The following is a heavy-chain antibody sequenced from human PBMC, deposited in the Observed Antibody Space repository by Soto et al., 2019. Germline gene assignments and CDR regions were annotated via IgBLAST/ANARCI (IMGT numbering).Heavy chain of an antibody. V-gene: IGHV4-31*03. D-gene: IGHD2-21*01. Sequence: SETLSLTCTVSGGSISSGGYYWSWIRQHPGKGLEWIGYIYYSGSTYYNPSLKSRVAISVDTSKNQFSLKLTSVNTADTAIYYCTRGGDPYKTGHWGQGTLVTVSS. CDR1: GGSISSGGYY. J-gene: IGHJ4*02. CDR3: TRGGDPYKTGH. CDR2: IYYSGST.